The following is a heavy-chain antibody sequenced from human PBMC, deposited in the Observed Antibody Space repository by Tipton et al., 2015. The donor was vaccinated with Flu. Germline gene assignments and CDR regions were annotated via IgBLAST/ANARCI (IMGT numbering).Heavy chain of an antibody. D-gene: IGHD4-11*01. CDR2: VSRTGST. J-gene: IGHJ5*02. V-gene: IGHV4-38-2*01. CDR1: GDSISSDYY. Sequence: TLSLTCAVSGDSISSDYYWGWIRQFPGKGLEWIGSVSRTGSTIFNPSLKSRVTISIDTSKNQFSLKMKSMTAADMAVYYCARRDYSNYVSDPKSCFGPWGQGTLVAVSS. CDR3: ARRDYSNYVSDPKSCFGP.